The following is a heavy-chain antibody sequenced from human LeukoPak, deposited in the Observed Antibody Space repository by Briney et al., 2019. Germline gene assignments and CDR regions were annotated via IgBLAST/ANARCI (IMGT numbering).Heavy chain of an antibody. Sequence: PSQTLSLTCTVSGGSISSGGYYWSWIRQHPAKGLEWIEYIYYSGSTYYNPSLKSRVTISVDTSKNQFSLKLSSVTAADTAVYYCARVLDSSGYYYHYFDYWGQGTLVTVSS. D-gene: IGHD3-22*01. J-gene: IGHJ4*02. CDR2: IYYSGST. CDR3: ARVLDSSGYYYHYFDY. CDR1: GGSISSGGYY. V-gene: IGHV4-31*03.